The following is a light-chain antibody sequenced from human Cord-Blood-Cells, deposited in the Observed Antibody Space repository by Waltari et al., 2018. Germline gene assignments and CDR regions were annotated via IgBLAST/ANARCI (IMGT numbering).Light chain of an antibody. V-gene: IGKV3-15*01. CDR3: QQYKNWPGT. J-gene: IGKJ1*01. Sequence: EIVMTQPPATLSVSPGERATLSCRASQSGSSNLAWYQQKPGQAPRLLIYGASTRATGIPARFSGSGSGTEFTLTISSLQSEDFAVYYCQQYKNWPGTFGQGTKVEIK. CDR2: GAS. CDR1: QSGSSN.